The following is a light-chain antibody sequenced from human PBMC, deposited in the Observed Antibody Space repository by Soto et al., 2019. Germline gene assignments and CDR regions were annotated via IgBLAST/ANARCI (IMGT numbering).Light chain of an antibody. CDR3: QQYHNWPA. Sequence: VMTQSPSTLSVSPGERATLSCRASQSVSRNIAWYQQKPGQAPRLLISDASTRAAGIPARFSGSGSGTEFTLTISSLQSEDSAVYYCQQYHNWPAFGQGTKVDI. V-gene: IGKV3-15*01. CDR2: DAS. J-gene: IGKJ1*01. CDR1: QSVSRN.